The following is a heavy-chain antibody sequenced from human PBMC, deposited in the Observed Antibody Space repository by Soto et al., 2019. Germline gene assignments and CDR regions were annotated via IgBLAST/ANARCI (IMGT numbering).Heavy chain of an antibody. J-gene: IGHJ6*02. CDR2: ISGSGGST. CDR3: GVVPAAYYYGMDV. D-gene: IGHD2-2*01. CDR1: GFTFSSYA. V-gene: IGHV3-23*01. Sequence: EVQLLESGGGLVQPGGSLRLSCAASGFTFSSYAMSWVRQAPGKGLEWVSAISGSGGSTYYADSVKGRFTISRDNSKNTLYLQMNSLRAEDTAVYYCGVVPAAYYYGMDVWGQGTTVTVSS.